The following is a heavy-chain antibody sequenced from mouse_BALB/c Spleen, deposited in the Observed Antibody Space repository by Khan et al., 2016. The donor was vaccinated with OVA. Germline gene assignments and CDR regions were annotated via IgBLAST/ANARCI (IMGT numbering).Heavy chain of an antibody. Sequence: EVELVESGGGLVQPGGSRKLSCAASGFTFSDYGMAWVRQAPGKGPEWVAFISDLAYTIYYGDAVTGRFTISRVNSKTTLNLEMSSLRMEDTAIYYGARGGGTAPFAYWGLGTLVTVSA. D-gene: IGHD1-2*01. CDR2: ISDLAYTI. V-gene: IGHV5-15*02. J-gene: IGHJ3*01. CDR1: GFTFSDYG. CDR3: ARGGGTAPFAY.